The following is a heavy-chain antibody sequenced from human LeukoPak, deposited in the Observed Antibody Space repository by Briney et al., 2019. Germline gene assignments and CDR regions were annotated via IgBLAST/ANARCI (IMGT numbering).Heavy chain of an antibody. D-gene: IGHD1-26*01. J-gene: IGHJ4*02. CDR1: GFTFGAFG. CDR2: IWHDGSNK. V-gene: IGHV3-33*01. Sequence: GRSLRLSCAMSGFTFGAFGMHWVRQAPGKGLEWVANIWHDGSNKYYADSVKGRFTISRDDSKSTLYLQMYSLRVEDTAVYYCARPGSYLNDYWGQGTLVTVSS. CDR3: ARPGSYLNDY.